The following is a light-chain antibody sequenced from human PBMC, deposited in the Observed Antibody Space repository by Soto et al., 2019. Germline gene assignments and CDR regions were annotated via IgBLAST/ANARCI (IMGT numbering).Light chain of an antibody. CDR3: GSCDSRLRAYV. J-gene: IGLJ1*01. CDR2: DDN. V-gene: IGLV1-51*01. CDR1: SSNIGGNS. Sequence: QSVMTQPPSVSAAPGQKVTISCSGSSSNIGGNSVSWYQQLPGTAPKLLIYDDNKRPSGIPDRFSGSKSGTSATLGITGLQNGDESDYYCGSCDSRLRAYVFGTGTKVTVL.